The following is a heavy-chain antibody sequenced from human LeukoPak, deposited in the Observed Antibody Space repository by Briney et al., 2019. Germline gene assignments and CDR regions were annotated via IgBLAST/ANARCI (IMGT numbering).Heavy chain of an antibody. V-gene: IGHV3-23*03. CDR2: ICDGPT. CDR3: AKEPTYTASWYVDS. Sequence: GGSLRLSCVASGYSFSNYAMGWVRQAPEKGLEWVAAICDGPTYYADSATGRFTISRANYKNIVYLQMSSLRAEVTAVYDCAKEPTYTASWYVDSWGEGTLVTVSS. D-gene: IGHD6-13*01. J-gene: IGHJ4*02. CDR1: GYSFSNYA.